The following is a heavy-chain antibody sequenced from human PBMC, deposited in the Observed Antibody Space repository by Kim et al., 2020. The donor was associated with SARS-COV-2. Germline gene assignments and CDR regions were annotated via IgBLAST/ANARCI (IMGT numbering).Heavy chain of an antibody. J-gene: IGHJ4*02. Sequence: SVKVSCKASGGTFSSYAISWVRQAPGQGLEWMGGIIPIFGTANYAQKFQGRVTITADESTSTAYMELSSLRSEDTAVYYCARDPMITGYSSGWYYFDYWGQGTLVTVSS. V-gene: IGHV1-69*13. CDR3: ARDPMITGYSSGWYYFDY. CDR2: IIPIFGTA. CDR1: GGTFSSYA. D-gene: IGHD6-19*01.